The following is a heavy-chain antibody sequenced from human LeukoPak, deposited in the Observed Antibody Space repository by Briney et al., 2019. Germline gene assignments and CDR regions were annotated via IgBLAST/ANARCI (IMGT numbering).Heavy chain of an antibody. J-gene: IGHJ4*02. CDR2: ISGSGGST. CDR1: GFTFSSYA. D-gene: IGHD3-22*01. CDR3: ARVPRYYYDSSGEDY. V-gene: IGHV3-23*01. Sequence: GGSLRLSCAASGFTFSSYAMSWVRQAPGKGLEWVSAISGSGGSTYYADSVKGRFTISRDNSKNTLYLQMNSLRAEDTAVYYCARVPRYYYDSSGEDYWGQGTLVTVSS.